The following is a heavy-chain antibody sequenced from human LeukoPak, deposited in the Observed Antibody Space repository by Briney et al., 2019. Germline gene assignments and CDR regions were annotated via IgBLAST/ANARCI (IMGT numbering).Heavy chain of an antibody. J-gene: IGHJ5*02. D-gene: IGHD6-6*01. CDR2: ISGSGVST. CDR3: ARALGHSSSFDP. CDR1: GFTFRTSG. V-gene: IGHV3-23*01. Sequence: PGGTLRLSCAASGFTFRTSGMSWVRQAPGQGLEWVSAISGSGVSTYYADSVKGRFTIFRDNSKNTLYPQMHSLRAEDAAVYYCARALGHSSSFDPWGQGTLVTVSS.